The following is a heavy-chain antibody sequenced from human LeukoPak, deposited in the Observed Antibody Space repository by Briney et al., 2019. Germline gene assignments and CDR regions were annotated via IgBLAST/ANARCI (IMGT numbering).Heavy chain of an antibody. J-gene: IGHJ4*02. V-gene: IGHV3-7*04. CDR3: ARDADFEY. CDR2: IEQDGSEK. Sequence: GGSLRLSCAVSGITFSRYWMSWVRQAPGKGLEWVANIEQDGSEKNYVDSVKGRFTISRDNAKNSLYLQMNSLRAEDTAVYYCARDADFEYWGQGTLVTVSS. CDR1: GITFSRYW.